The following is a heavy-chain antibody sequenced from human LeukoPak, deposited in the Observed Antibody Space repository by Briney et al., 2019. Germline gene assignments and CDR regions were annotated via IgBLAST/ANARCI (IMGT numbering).Heavy chain of an antibody. CDR2: ISGDGINT. J-gene: IGHJ6*03. D-gene: IGHD4-23*01. Sequence: GGSLRLSCAASGFTFSSYNMIWVRQAPGKGLEWISAISGDGINTYYADSVKGRFTISRDNSKNTLYLQMNSLRAENTAVYYCAKVATPNPYYYYHMDVWGTGTTATVSS. CDR3: AKVATPNPYYYYHMDV. V-gene: IGHV3-23*01. CDR1: GFTFSSYN.